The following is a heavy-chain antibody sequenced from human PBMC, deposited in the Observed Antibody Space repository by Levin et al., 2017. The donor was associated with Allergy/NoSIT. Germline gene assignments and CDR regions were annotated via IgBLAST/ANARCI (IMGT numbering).Heavy chain of an antibody. D-gene: IGHD5-18*01. J-gene: IGHJ4*02. CDR3: ARDLGYTYGLLGY. Sequence: RASVKVSCKTSGGSFSDYTFSWVRQAPGEGLEWMGRIIPITDVTTYAQKFQGRITITADDSSRTAYMELSSLTSEDTAVYYCARDLGYTYGLLGYWGQGTLVSVSS. CDR2: IIPITDVT. V-gene: IGHV1-69*04. CDR1: GGSFSDYT.